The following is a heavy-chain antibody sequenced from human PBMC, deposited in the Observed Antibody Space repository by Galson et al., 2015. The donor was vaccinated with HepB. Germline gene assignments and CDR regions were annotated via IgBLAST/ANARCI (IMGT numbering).Heavy chain of an antibody. J-gene: IGHJ4*02. D-gene: IGHD6-19*01. CDR2: IYYSGST. V-gene: IGHV4-39*07. Sequence: SDTLSLTCTASGGSISSSSYYWGWIRQHRGKGLAWIGSIYYSGSTYYNPSLKSRVTISVDTSKNQFSLKLTSVTAADTAVYYCARAVAGVIDYWGQGTLVTVSS. CDR1: GGSISSSSYY. CDR3: ARAVAGVIDY.